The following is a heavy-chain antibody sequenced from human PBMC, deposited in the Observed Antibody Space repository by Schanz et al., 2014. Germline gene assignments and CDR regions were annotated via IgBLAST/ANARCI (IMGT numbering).Heavy chain of an antibody. CDR1: GFTFTNYA. CDR3: AKDVDFWSGYYLDY. Sequence: EVQLVESGGGLVQPGGSLRLSCAASGFTFTNYAMTWVRQAPGKGLEWVSYISGSSSTKYYADSVKGRFTISRDNGKKSLYLQMNSLRAEDTAVYFCAKDVDFWSGYYLDYWGQGTLVTVAS. CDR2: ISGSSSTK. D-gene: IGHD3-3*01. V-gene: IGHV3-48*01. J-gene: IGHJ4*02.